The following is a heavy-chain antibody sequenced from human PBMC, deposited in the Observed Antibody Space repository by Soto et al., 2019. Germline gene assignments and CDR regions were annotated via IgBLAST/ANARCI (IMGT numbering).Heavy chain of an antibody. J-gene: IGHJ5*02. Sequence: GGSLRLSCEASGFTFSRYPLHWVRQAPGKGLEWVAVISYDGSEKYPADSVKGRISISRDNSKNTLFMQMNSLRVEDAAVYYCARGGGTILAPLPWGQGTLVTVSS. V-gene: IGHV3-30-3*01. CDR3: ARGGGTILAPLP. CDR2: ISYDGSEK. D-gene: IGHD3-3*01. CDR1: GFTFSRYP.